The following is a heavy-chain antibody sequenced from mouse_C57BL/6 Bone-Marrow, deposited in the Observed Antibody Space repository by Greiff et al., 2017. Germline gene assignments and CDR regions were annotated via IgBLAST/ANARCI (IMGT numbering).Heavy chain of an antibody. CDR3: TTWGVYDGYYWFAY. Sequence: EVQLQQSGAELVRPGASVSLSCTASGFNIKDDYMHWVKQRPEQGLEWIGWIDPENGDTEYASKFHGKATITADTSSNTAYLQLSSLTSEDTAVYYCTTWGVYDGYYWFAYWGQGTLVTVSA. V-gene: IGHV14-4*01. D-gene: IGHD2-3*01. J-gene: IGHJ3*01. CDR1: GFNIKDDY. CDR2: IDPENGDT.